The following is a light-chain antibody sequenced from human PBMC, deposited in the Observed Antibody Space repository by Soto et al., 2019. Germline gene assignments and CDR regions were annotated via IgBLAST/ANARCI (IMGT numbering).Light chain of an antibody. J-gene: IGLJ2*01. V-gene: IGLV7-43*01. CDR1: TGAVTSGHY. CDR2: STS. CDR3: LLYYGVALGV. Sequence: QTVVTQEPSLTVSPGGTVTLTCASSTGAVTSGHYPNWVQQKPGQVPKSLIYSTSDQHSWTPARFSGSLLGGKAALTRGSVQPEDEAEYYCLLYYGVALGVFGGGTKLTVL.